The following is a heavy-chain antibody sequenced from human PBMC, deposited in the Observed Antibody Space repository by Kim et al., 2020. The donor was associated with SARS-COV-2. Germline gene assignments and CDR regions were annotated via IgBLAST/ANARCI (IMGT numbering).Heavy chain of an antibody. D-gene: IGHD6-13*01. CDR3: ATSQIKYSSSWYYY. V-gene: IGHV1-24*01. J-gene: IGHJ4*02. Sequence: ASVKVSCKVSGYTLTELSMHWVRQAPGKGLEWMGGFDPEDGETIYAQKFQGRVTMTEDTSTDTAYMELSSLRSEDTAVYYCATSQIKYSSSWYYYWGQGTLVTVSS. CDR2: FDPEDGET. CDR1: GYTLTELS.